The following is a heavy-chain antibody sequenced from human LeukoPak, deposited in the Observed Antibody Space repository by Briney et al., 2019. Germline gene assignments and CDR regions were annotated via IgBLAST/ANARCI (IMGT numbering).Heavy chain of an antibody. V-gene: IGHV3-48*03. J-gene: IGHJ4*02. D-gene: IGHD5-18*01. CDR1: GFTFSSYE. Sequence: GGSLRLSCAASGFTFSSYEMNWVRQVPGKGLEWVSYISSSGSTIYYADSVKGRFTISRDNAKNSLYLQMNSLRAEDTAVYYCARHLSGVTGYTYGRGIDYWGQGTLVTVSS. CDR2: ISSSGSTI. CDR3: ARHLSGVTGYTYGRGIDY.